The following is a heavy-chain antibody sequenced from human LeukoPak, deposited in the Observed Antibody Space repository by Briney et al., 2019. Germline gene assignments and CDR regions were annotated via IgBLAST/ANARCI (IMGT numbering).Heavy chain of an antibody. CDR1: GGTFSSYA. V-gene: IGHV1-69*05. D-gene: IGHD3-3*02. CDR2: IIPIFGTA. Sequence: SVKVSCKASGGTFSSYAISWVRQAPGQGLEWMGGIIPIFGTANYAQKFQGRVTITTDESTSTAYMELSSLRSEDTAVYYCARDGIGDHFWSLFDYWGQGTLVTVSS. CDR3: ARDGIGDHFWSLFDY. J-gene: IGHJ4*02.